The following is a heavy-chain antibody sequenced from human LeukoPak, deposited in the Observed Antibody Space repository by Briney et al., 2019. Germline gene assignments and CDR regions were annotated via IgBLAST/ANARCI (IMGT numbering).Heavy chain of an antibody. V-gene: IGHV3-23*01. J-gene: IGHJ3*02. CDR2: ISGSGGST. D-gene: IGHD3-10*01. Sequence: GGSLRLSCAASGFTFSSYSMNWVRQAPGKGPEWVSAISGSGGSTYYADSVKGRFTISRDNSKNTLYLQMNSLRAEDTAVYYCAKEKGFGELTADAFDIWGQGTMVTVSS. CDR3: AKEKGFGELTADAFDI. CDR1: GFTFSSYS.